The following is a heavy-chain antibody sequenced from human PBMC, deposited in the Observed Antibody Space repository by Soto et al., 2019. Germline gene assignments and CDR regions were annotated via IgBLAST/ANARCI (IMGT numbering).Heavy chain of an antibody. CDR3: ARSQREQWLINWFDP. D-gene: IGHD6-19*01. J-gene: IGHJ5*02. CDR2: IYYSGST. Sequence: SETLSLTCTVSGGSISSYYWSWIRQPPGKGLEWIGYIYYSGSTNYNPSLKSRVTISVDTSENQFSLKLSSVTAADTAVYYCARSQREQWLINWFDPWGQGTRVTVSS. V-gene: IGHV4-59*01. CDR1: GGSISSYY.